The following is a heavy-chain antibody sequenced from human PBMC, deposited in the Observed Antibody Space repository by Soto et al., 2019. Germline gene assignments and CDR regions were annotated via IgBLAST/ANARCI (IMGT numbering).Heavy chain of an antibody. D-gene: IGHD3-10*01. CDR3: ARPLSGIFDY. CDR2: INHSGST. Sequence: PSETLSLTCAVYGGSFSGYYWSWLRQPPGKGLEWIGEINHSGSTNYNPSLRSRVTISVDTSKNQFSLKLSSVTAADTAVYYCARPLSGIFDYWGQGTLVTVSS. V-gene: IGHV4-34*01. CDR1: GGSFSGYY. J-gene: IGHJ4*02.